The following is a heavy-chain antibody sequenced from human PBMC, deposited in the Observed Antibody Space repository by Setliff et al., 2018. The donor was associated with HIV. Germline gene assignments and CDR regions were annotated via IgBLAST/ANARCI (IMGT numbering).Heavy chain of an antibody. CDR3: ARLGRAIDDGGSSLRLDF. J-gene: IGHJ4*02. CDR1: DDSFSNYD. V-gene: IGHV4-4*09. D-gene: IGHD2-21*01. CDR2: ISSSGTT. Sequence: LSLTCVVSDDSFSNYDWTWIRQSPGKALEWIGYISSSGTTTYNPSLRSRVTISIETSNTRFSLWLGSATAADTATYFCARLGRAIDDGGSSLRLDFWGQGMLVTVSS.